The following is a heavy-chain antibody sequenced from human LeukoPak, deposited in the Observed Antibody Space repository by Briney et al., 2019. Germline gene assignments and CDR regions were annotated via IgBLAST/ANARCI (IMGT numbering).Heavy chain of an antibody. D-gene: IGHD6-13*01. CDR1: GFTFSSYS. CDR2: ISSSSSYT. V-gene: IGHV3-21*01. Sequence: GGSLRLSCAASGFTFSSYSMNWVCQAPGKGLEWVSSISSSSSYTYYADSVKGRFTISRDNAKNSLYLQMNSLRAEDTAVYYCARDSSSWFDAFDIWGQGTMVTVSS. J-gene: IGHJ3*02. CDR3: ARDSSSWFDAFDI.